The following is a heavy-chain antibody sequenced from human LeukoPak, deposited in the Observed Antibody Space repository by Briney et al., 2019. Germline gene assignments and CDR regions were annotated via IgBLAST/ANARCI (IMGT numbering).Heavy chain of an antibody. CDR1: GFTFSSYA. CDR2: ISGSGGST. J-gene: IGHJ4*02. Sequence: PGGSLRLSCAASGFTFSSYAMSWVRQAPGKGLEWVSAISGSGGSTYYADSVKGRFTISRDNSKNTLYLQMNSLRAEDTAVYYCAKDPLDCDILTGYYSFDYWGQGTLVTVSS. CDR3: AKDPLDCDILTGYYSFDY. V-gene: IGHV3-23*01. D-gene: IGHD3-9*01.